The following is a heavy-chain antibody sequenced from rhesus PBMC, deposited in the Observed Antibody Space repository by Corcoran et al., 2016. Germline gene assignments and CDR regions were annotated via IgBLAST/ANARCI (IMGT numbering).Heavy chain of an antibody. J-gene: IGHJ4*01. Sequence: EVQLVESGGGLAKPGGSLRLSCAASGFSFSFYYMSWVRQAPGKGLEWISAISGAGSFTHFADTVKGRVTISRENAKNTLYLHMDSLRSEDTAVYYCARRGMAANLYYFDYWGQGVLVTVSS. CDR2: ISGAGSFT. V-gene: IGHV3S18*01. D-gene: IGHD6-13*01. CDR3: ARRGMAANLYYFDY. CDR1: GFSFSFYY.